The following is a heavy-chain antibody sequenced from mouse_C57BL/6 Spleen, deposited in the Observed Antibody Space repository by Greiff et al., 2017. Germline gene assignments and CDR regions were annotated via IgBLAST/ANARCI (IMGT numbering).Heavy chain of an antibody. J-gene: IGHJ3*01. V-gene: IGHV2-6-1*01. Sequence: QVQLQQSGPGLVAPSQSLSITCTVSGFSLTSYGVHWVRQPPGKGLEWLVVIWSDGSTTYNSALKSRLSISKDNSKSQVFLKMNSLQTDDTAMYYCARQEIYYDYDGPSGFAYWGQGTLVTVSA. CDR2: IWSDGST. CDR1: GFSLTSYG. D-gene: IGHD2-4*01. CDR3: ARQEIYYDYDGPSGFAY.